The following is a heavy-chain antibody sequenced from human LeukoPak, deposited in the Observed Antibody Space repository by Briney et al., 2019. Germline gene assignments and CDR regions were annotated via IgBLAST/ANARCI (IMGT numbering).Heavy chain of an antibody. D-gene: IGHD3-22*01. V-gene: IGHV4-30-4*02. CDR1: GGSISSGDYY. J-gene: IGHJ4*02. CDR3: ARGEYYDSSGTA. Sequence: SETLSLICTVSGGSISSGDYYWSWIRQPPGKGLEWIGYIYYSGSIYYNPSLKSRVTISVDTSKNQFSLKLSSVTAADTAVYYCARGEYYDSSGTAWGQGTLVTVSS. CDR2: IYYSGSI.